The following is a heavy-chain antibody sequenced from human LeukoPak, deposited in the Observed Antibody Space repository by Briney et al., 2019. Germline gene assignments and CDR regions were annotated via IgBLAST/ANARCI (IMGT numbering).Heavy chain of an antibody. CDR3: SRGRRSSYGYFGFDY. J-gene: IGHJ4*02. D-gene: IGHD5-18*01. CDR1: GGSFSGYY. CDR2: INHSGST. Sequence: PSEALTLTCAGYGGSFSGYYWSWIRQPPGKGLEGIGEINHSGSTDSNPSLKRRVTISVDTSKTQFSLKLSSVTAADTAEYYFSRGRRSSYGYFGFDYWGQGTLVTVAS. V-gene: IGHV4-34*01.